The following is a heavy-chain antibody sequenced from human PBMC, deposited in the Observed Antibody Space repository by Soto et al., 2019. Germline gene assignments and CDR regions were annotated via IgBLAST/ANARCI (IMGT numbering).Heavy chain of an antibody. CDR2: IIPIFGTT. J-gene: IGHJ5*02. Sequence: QVQLVQSGAEVRQPGSAVKVSCKGSGDTFNSFGINWVRQAPGQGLEWIGSIIPIFGTTFYAQNFRDRVTSTADESTRTAYMELSSLTSEDTALYYCAKEAGGSYPYNWFDAWGQGTLVTVSS. CDR3: AKEAGGSYPYNWFDA. D-gene: IGHD1-26*01. CDR1: GDTFNSFG. V-gene: IGHV1-69*18.